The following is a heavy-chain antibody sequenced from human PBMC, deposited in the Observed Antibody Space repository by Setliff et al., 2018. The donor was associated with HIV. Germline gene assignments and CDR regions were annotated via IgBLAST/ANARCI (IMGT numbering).Heavy chain of an antibody. D-gene: IGHD2-15*01. V-gene: IGHV1-69*10. CDR2: IIPILGIA. CDR1: GGTFSSYA. CDR3: AGRVRDCSGGSCYLDAFDI. Sequence: ASVKVSCKASGGTFSSYAISWVRQAPGQGLEWMGGIIPILGIANYAQKFQGRVTITTDEPTSTAYMELSSLRSEDTAVYYCAGRVRDCSGGSCYLDAFDIWGQGTMVTVSS. J-gene: IGHJ3*02.